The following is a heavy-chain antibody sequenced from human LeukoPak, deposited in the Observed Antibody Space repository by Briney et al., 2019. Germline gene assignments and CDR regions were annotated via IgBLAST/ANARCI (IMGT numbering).Heavy chain of an antibody. D-gene: IGHD3-22*01. J-gene: IGHJ2*01. V-gene: IGHV4-59*01. CDR3: ARDLGRYYDSSGYYSQNWYFDL. Sequence: SETLSLTCTVSGGSISSYYWSWIRQPPGKGLEWIGYIYYSGSTNYNPSLKSRVTISVDMSKNQFSLKLSSVTAADTAVYYCARDLGRYYDSSGYYSQNWYFDLWGRGTLVTVSS. CDR2: IYYSGST. CDR1: GGSISSYY.